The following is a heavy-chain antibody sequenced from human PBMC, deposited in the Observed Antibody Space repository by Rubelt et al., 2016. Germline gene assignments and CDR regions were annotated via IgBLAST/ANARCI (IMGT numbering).Heavy chain of an antibody. Sequence: GPGLVKPSETLSLTCTVSGGSISSYYWSWIRQPPGKGLEWIGYIYYSGSTHYNPSLKSRVTISVDTSKNQFSLKLSSVTAADTAVYYCARVSGWYRAPGQDFDYWGQGTLVTVSS. D-gene: IGHD6-19*01. CDR2: IYYSGST. V-gene: IGHV4-59*08. J-gene: IGHJ4*02. CDR3: ARVSGWYRAPGQDFDY. CDR1: GGSISSYY.